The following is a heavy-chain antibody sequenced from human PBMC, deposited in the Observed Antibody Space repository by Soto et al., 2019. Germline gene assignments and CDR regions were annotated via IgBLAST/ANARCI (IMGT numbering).Heavy chain of an antibody. D-gene: IGHD3-10*01. J-gene: IGHJ4*02. V-gene: IGHV1-18*01. CDR2: ISAYNDDT. CDR3: ARDMMSKFVQDYNSDIPFAY. Sequence: ASVKVSCKTSGYTFMRYGVSWVRQAPGQGLEWMGWISAYNDDTKYAQKLQGRVTLTTDTSTNTAYLELRSLRSDDTAVYYCARDMMSKFVQDYNSDIPFAYWGQGTLVTVSS. CDR1: GYTFMRYG.